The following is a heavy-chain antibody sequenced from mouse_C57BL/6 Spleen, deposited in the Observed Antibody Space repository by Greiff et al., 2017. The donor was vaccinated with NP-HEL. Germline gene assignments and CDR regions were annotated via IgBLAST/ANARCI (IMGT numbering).Heavy chain of an antibody. D-gene: IGHD1-1*01. Sequence: QVQLQQSGAELARPGASVKLSCKASGYTFTSYGISWVKQRTGQGLEWIGEIYPRSGNTYYNEKFKGKATLTADKSSSTAYMELRSLTSEDSAVYFCARVGLLREVPYFDYWGQGTTLTVSS. J-gene: IGHJ2*01. CDR3: ARVGLLREVPYFDY. CDR2: IYPRSGNT. V-gene: IGHV1-81*01. CDR1: GYTFTSYG.